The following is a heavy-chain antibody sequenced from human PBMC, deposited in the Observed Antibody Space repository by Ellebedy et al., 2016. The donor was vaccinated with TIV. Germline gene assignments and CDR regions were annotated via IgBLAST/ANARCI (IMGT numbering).Heavy chain of an antibody. CDR2: NSYDGSKT. CDR1: GFTFRSYA. V-gene: IGHV3-30*04. J-gene: IGHJ6*02. D-gene: IGHD3-3*02. Sequence: GESLKISCVASGFTFRSYAMQWVRQAPGKGLEWVAVNSYDGSKTYHVDSVKGRFTISRDDSKNTLYLQMNSLIAEDTSVYYCATSAGSCTFCYYYYYGMDVWGQGTTVTVSS. CDR3: ATSAGSCTFCYYYYYGMDV.